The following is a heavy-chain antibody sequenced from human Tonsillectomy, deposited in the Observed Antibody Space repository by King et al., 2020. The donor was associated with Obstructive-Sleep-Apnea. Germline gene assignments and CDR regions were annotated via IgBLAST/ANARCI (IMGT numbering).Heavy chain of an antibody. V-gene: IGHV4-38-2*02. CDR3: AGGAATAGDY. J-gene: IGHJ4*02. Sequence: VQLQESGPGLVKPSETLSLTCTVSNYSITSGFYWGWIRQPPGKALEWIGNFYHTGSTYHNPSLKSRVTISVDTSKNQCSLKLSSVTAADTAVYYCAGGAATAGDYWGQGTLVTVSS. CDR2: FYHTGST. CDR1: NYSITSGFY. D-gene: IGHD2-21*02.